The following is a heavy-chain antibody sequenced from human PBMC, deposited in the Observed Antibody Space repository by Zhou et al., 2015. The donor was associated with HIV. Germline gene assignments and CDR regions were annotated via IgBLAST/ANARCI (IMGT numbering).Heavy chain of an antibody. CDR2: IRSKANSYAT. V-gene: IGHV3-73*01. Sequence: VHLVESGGGVVQPGRSLRLSCAASGFTFSGSAMHWVRQASGKGLEWVGRIRSKANSYATAYAASVKGRFTISRDDSKNTAYLQMNSLKTEDTAVYYCTRLGGYCSSTTCYRNYWGQGTLVTVSS. D-gene: IGHD2-2*01. CDR1: GFTFSGSA. CDR3: TRLGGYCSSTTCYRNY. J-gene: IGHJ4*02.